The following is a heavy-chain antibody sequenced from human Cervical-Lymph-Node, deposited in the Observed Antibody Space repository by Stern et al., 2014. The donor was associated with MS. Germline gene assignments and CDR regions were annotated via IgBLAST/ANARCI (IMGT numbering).Heavy chain of an antibody. CDR2: IRQDGYDK. Sequence: VQLVQSGGGLVQHGGSLRLSWVASGFSFGTSWMSWVRQPPGRGLAWVANIRQDGYDKFYVDSVKGRFTISRDNARNSLYLQMNSLTVADTAVYYCARDRRAFLDYWGQGTHVAVSS. CDR3: ARDRRAFLDY. J-gene: IGHJ4*02. CDR1: GFSFGTSW. V-gene: IGHV3-7*01. D-gene: IGHD2/OR15-2a*01.